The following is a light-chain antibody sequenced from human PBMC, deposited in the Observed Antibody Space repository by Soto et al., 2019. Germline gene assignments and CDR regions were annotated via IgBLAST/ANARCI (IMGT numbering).Light chain of an antibody. CDR3: CSHGGSNNPYA. V-gene: IGLV2-8*01. CDR2: EVY. CDR1: SSDIGGYNF. J-gene: IGLJ1*01. Sequence: QSALTQPPSASGSPAQSVTISCTGTSSDIGGYNFVSWYQQHPGKAPKLIIYEVYKRPSGVPDRFSGSKSGNTASLTVSGLPADDEADYYCCSHGGSNNPYAFGTGTKLTVL.